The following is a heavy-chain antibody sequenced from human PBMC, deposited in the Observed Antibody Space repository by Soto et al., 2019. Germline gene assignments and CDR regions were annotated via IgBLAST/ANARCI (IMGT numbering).Heavy chain of an antibody. J-gene: IGHJ4*02. CDR2: IYSGGST. CDR3: ARDPTLINGFDY. D-gene: IGHD2-8*01. Sequence: ESGGGLVQPGGSLRLSCAASGFTVSSNYMSWVRQAPGKGLEWVSVIYSGGSTYYADSVKGRFTISRDNSKNTLYLQMNSLRAEDTAVYYCARDPTLINGFDYWGQGTLVTVSS. CDR1: GFTVSSNY. V-gene: IGHV3-66*01.